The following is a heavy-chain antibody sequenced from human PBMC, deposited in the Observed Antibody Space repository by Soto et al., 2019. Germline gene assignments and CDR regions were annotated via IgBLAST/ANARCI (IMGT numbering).Heavy chain of an antibody. J-gene: IGHJ4*03. V-gene: IGHV4-38-2*02. D-gene: IGHD6-19*01. CDR1: GDSISSGSY. CDR3: GRVHVMVVAGSTFDY. Sequence: PSETLSLTCTVSGDSISSGSYWGWIRQPPGEGPEWIASVYHGGTTFYNPSLKSRISISVDTSKNQFSLRLTSVTAADTATYCCGRVHVMVVAGSTFDYWGPGTLVTVSS. CDR2: VYHGGTT.